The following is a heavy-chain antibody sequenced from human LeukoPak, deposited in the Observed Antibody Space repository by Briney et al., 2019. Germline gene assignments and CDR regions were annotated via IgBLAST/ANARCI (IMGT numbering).Heavy chain of an antibody. V-gene: IGHV3-74*01. J-gene: IGHJ4*02. CDR1: GFTFSNYW. CDR3: AEGASPGAFDY. Sequence: GGSLRLSCAAPGFTFSNYWMHWVRQAPGKGLVWVSRINGDGTGTSYADSVKGRFTISRDNAKNTLYLQMNSLRAEDTAVYYCAEGASPGAFDYWGQGTLVTVSS. D-gene: IGHD3-10*01. CDR2: INGDGTGT.